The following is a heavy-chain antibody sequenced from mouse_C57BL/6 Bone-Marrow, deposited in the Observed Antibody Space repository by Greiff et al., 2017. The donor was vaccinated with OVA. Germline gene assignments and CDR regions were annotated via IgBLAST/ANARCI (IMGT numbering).Heavy chain of an antibody. CDR2: IDPENGDT. CDR3: TSSAWFAY. V-gene: IGHV14-4*01. J-gene: IGHJ3*01. CDR1: GFNIKDDY. Sequence: VQLQQSGAELVRPGASVKLSCTASGFNIKDDYMHWVKQRPEQGLEWIGWIDPENGDTEYASKFQGKATITADTSSNTAYLQLSSLTSEDTAVYYCTSSAWFAYWGQGPLVTVSA.